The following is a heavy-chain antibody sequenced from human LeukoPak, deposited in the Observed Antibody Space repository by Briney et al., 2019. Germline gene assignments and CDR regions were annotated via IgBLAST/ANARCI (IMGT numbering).Heavy chain of an antibody. CDR2: ISGSGDSA. J-gene: IGHJ4*02. D-gene: IGHD6-13*01. CDR3: AKRVGEYSSTWFLDY. Sequence: GASLRLSCAASGFTFSVYTMTWVRQAPGKGLEWVSAISGSGDSAFYADSVRARFTISRDNSKNTLYLQMNSLRAEDTAVYYCAKRVGEYSSTWFLDYWGQGTLVTVSS. CDR1: GFTFSVYT. V-gene: IGHV3-23*01.